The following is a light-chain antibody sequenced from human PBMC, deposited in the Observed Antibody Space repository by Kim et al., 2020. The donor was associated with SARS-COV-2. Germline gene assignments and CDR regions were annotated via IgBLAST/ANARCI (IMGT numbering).Light chain of an antibody. Sequence: SVSPGERATLSCRASQSVSSNLAWYQQKPGQAPRLLIYGASTRATGIPARFSGSGSGTEFTLTISSLQSEDFALYYCQHHNNWPLTFGQGTKLEI. CDR3: QHHNNWPLT. CDR1: QSVSSN. J-gene: IGKJ1*01. V-gene: IGKV3-15*01. CDR2: GAS.